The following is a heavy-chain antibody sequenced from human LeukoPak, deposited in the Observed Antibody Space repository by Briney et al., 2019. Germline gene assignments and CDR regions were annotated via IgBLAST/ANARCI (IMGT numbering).Heavy chain of an antibody. J-gene: IGHJ6*03. D-gene: IGHD6-19*01. V-gene: IGHV1-18*01. Sequence: ASVKVSCKASGYTFTSYGISWVRQAPGQGLEWMGWISAYNGNTNYAQKLQGRVTMTTDTSTSTAYMELRSLRSDDTAVYYCARVPIAVAGSYYYYMDVWGKGTTVTVSS. CDR3: ARVPIAVAGSYYYYMDV. CDR1: GYTFTSYG. CDR2: ISAYNGNT.